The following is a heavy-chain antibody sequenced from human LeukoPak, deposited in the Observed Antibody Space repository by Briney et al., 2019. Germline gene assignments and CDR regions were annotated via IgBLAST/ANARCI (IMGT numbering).Heavy chain of an antibody. Sequence: GSLRLSCAASEFTFSSYAMSWVRQAPGKGLEWIGSIYHSGSTYYNPSLKSRVTISVDTSKNQFSLKLSSVTAADTAVYYCTRVLYGSGNSWGQGTLVTVSS. CDR2: IYHSGST. J-gene: IGHJ4*02. V-gene: IGHV4-38-2*01. D-gene: IGHD3-10*01. CDR1: EFTFSSYA. CDR3: TRVLYGSGNS.